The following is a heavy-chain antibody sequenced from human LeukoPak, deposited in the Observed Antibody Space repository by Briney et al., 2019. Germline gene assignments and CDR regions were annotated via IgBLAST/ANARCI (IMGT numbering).Heavy chain of an antibody. CDR1: GYRFPSYW. V-gene: IGHV5-51*01. CDR3: ARHRWDATSSFDY. CDR2: IYPDDSDT. D-gene: IGHD6-6*01. J-gene: IGHJ4*02. Sequence: GESLKISCQGSGYRFPSYWIGRVRQMPGKGLEWMGIIYPDDSDTRYSPSFQGQVTISADKSFNTVYLQWSSLKASDTAIYFCARHRWDATSSFDYWGQGTLVSVSS.